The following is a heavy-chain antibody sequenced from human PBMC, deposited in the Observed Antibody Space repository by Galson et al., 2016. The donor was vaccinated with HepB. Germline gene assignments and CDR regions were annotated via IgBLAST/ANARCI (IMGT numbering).Heavy chain of an antibody. J-gene: IGHJ4*02. V-gene: IGHV1-3*01. CDR3: AREGNYYTLDY. Sequence: SVKVSCKASAYTFTNYAIHWVRQAPGQGLDWMGWIIPGNGDTKYSQTFQGRVTITRDTSANTAYMELRSLRSEDTAVYYCAREGNYYTLDYWGQGTLVTVSS. D-gene: IGHD1-26*01. CDR1: AYTFTNYA. CDR2: IIPGNGDT.